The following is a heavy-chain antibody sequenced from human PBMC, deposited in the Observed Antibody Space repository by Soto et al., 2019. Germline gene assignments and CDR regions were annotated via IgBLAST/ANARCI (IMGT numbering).Heavy chain of an antibody. CDR1: GFPFSTYS. CDR2: ISASTLTI. CDR3: ARAPQLVAPAATGFDS. J-gene: IGHJ4*02. Sequence: PGGSLRLSCAASGFPFSTYSMSRVRQAPGKGLEWISYISASTLTIFYADSVKGRFTISRDTAQNSLYLQMNSLRDEDTAVYYCARAPQLVAPAATGFDSWGQGTLVTVSS. V-gene: IGHV3-48*02. D-gene: IGHD2-2*01.